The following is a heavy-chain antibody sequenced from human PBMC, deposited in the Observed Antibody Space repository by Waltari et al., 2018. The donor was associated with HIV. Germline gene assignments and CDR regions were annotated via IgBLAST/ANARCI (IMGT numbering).Heavy chain of an antibody. V-gene: IGHV3-48*01. CDR1: GFIFRTSS. CDR3: ARDYCSSTSCTVDY. Sequence: EVQLVESGGGLVQPGGSLRLSCGASGFIFRTSSMNWVAQAQGKGLEWVSHISSSSTTIYDADSVKGRFTISRDNAKNSLYLQMNSLRAEDTAVYYCARDYCSSTSCTVDYWGQGTLVTVSS. D-gene: IGHD2-2*01. CDR2: ISSSSTTI. J-gene: IGHJ4*02.